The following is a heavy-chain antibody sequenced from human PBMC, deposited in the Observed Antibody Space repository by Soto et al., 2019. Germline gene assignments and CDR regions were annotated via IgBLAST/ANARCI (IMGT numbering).Heavy chain of an antibody. D-gene: IGHD5-18*01. CDR2: INPNSGGT. CDR1: GYTFTGYY. V-gene: IGHV1-2*04. CDR3: ARDSVDTDNHYYGMDV. Sequence: QVQLVQSGAEVKKPGASVKVSCKASGYTFTGYYMHWVRQAPGQGLEWMGWINPNSGGTNYAQKFQGWVTMTRDTSISTECMELSRLRSDDTAVYYCARDSVDTDNHYYGMDVWGQGTTVTVSS. J-gene: IGHJ6*02.